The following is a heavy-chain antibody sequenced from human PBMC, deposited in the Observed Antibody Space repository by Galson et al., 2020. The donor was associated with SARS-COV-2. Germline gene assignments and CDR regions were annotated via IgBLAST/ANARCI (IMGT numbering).Heavy chain of an antibody. J-gene: IGHJ6*02. CDR3: ARDILTGSYYYGMDV. CDR2: ISSSGSTI. V-gene: IGHV3-11*01. D-gene: IGHD3-9*01. Sequence: GESLKISCAASGFTFSDYYMSWIRQAPGKGLEWVSYISSSGSTIYYADSVKGRFTISRDNAKNSLYLQMNSLRAEDTAVYYCARDILTGSYYYGMDVWGQGTTVTVSS. CDR1: GFTFSDYY.